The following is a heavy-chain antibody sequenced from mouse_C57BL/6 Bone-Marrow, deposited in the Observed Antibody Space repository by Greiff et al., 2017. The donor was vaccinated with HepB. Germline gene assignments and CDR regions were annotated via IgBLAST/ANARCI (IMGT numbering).Heavy chain of an antibody. V-gene: IGHV1-81*01. J-gene: IGHJ2*01. CDR3: ARNHGSSYVGYFDY. Sequence: VQLQQSGAELARPGASVKLSCKASGYTFTSYGISWVKQRTGQGLEWIGEIYPRSGNTYYNEKFKGKATLTAEKSSSTAYMELRSLTSEDSAVYFCARNHGSSYVGYFDYWGQGTTLTVSS. CDR1: GYTFTSYG. CDR2: IYPRSGNT. D-gene: IGHD1-1*01.